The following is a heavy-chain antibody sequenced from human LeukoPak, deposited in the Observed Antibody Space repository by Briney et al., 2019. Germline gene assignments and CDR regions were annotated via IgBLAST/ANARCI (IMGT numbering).Heavy chain of an antibody. CDR3: ARDVVWGMDV. J-gene: IGHJ6*02. D-gene: IGHD2-15*01. CDR2: IYYSGST. CDR1: GGSISSYY. V-gene: IGHV4-59*01. Sequence: LETLSLTCTVSGGSISSYYWSWIRQPPGKGLEWIGYIYYSGSTNYNPSLKSRVTISVDTSKNQFSLKLSSVTAADTAVYYCARDVVWGMDVWGQGTTVTVSS.